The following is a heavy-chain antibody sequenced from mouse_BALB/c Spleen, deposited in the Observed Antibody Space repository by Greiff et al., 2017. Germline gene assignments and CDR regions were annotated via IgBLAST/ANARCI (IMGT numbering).Heavy chain of an antibody. V-gene: IGHV2-2*02. J-gene: IGHJ4*01. CDR2: IWSGGST. CDR3: ARNGDGNYEGAMDY. D-gene: IGHD2-1*01. Sequence: VQLQQSGPGLVQPSQSLSITCTVSGFSLTSYGVHWVRQSPGKGLEWLGVIWSGGSTDYNAAFISRLSISKDNSKSQVFFKMNSLQANDTAIYYCARNGDGNYEGAMDYWGQGTSVTVSS. CDR1: GFSLTSYG.